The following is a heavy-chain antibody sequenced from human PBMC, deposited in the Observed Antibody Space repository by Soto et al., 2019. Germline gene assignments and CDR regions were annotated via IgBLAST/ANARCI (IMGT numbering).Heavy chain of an antibody. J-gene: IGHJ4*02. D-gene: IGHD2-8*02. CDR3: ARDKITGLFDY. CDR2: IYYSGST. V-gene: IGHV4-59*12. CDR1: GGSTSSYY. Sequence: SETLSLTCSVSGGSTSSYYWSWIRQPPGKGLEWIGEIYYSGSTNYNPSLKSRVTISVDTSKNQFSLKLTSVTAADTAVYYCARDKITGLFDYWGQGTLVTVSS.